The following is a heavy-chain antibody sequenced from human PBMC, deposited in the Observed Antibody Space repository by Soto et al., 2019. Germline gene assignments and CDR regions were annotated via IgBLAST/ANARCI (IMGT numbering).Heavy chain of an antibody. Sequence: SETLSLTCAVYGGSFSGYYWSWIRQPPGKGLEWIGEINHSGSTNYNPSLKSRVTISVDTSKNQFSLKLSSVTAADTAVYYCARRGYNWNNLASPGILDYYFDYWGQRTLVTVSS. CDR3: ARRGYNWNNLASPGILDYYFDY. CDR2: INHSGST. V-gene: IGHV4-34*01. CDR1: GGSFSGYY. D-gene: IGHD1-20*01. J-gene: IGHJ4*02.